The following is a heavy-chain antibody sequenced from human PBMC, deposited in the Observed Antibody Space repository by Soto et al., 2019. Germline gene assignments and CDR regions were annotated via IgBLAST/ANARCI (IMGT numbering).Heavy chain of an antibody. CDR3: AQAARFYYFYYGMDV. V-gene: IGHV1-69*13. J-gene: IGHJ6*02. D-gene: IGHD2-15*01. CDR2: IIPMFGTT. CDR1: GGTFKKYA. Sequence: SVKVSCKASGGTFKKYAISWVRQAPGQGLEWMGGIIPMFGTTNYAQKLQGRVTITADESTSTAYMELSSLRSEDTAVYHCAQAARFYYFYYGMDVWGQGTTVTVYS.